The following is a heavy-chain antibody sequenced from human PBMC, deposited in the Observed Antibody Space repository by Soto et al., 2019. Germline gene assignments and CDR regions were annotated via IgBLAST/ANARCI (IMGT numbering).Heavy chain of an antibody. Sequence: GASVKVSCKASGGTFRSYAISWVRQAPGKGLEWMGGFDPEDGETIYAQKFQGRVTMTEDTSTDTAYMELSSLRSEDTAVYYCATGGPVVVPADAFDIWGQGTMVTVSS. J-gene: IGHJ3*02. CDR1: GGTFRSYA. V-gene: IGHV1-24*01. CDR2: FDPEDGET. D-gene: IGHD3-22*01. CDR3: ATGGPVVVPADAFDI.